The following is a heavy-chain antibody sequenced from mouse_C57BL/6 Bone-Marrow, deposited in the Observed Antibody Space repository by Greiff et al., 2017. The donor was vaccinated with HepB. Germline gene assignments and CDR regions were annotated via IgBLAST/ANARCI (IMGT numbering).Heavy chain of an antibody. J-gene: IGHJ2*01. V-gene: IGHV1-81*01. Sequence: QVQLQQSGAELARPGASVKLSCKASGYTFTSYGISWVKQRTGQGLEWIGEIYPRSGNTYYNEKFKGKATLTADKSSSTAYMELRRLTSEDSAVYFCARDYYGSSYYYFDYWGQGTTLTVSS. CDR2: IYPRSGNT. CDR3: ARDYYGSSYYYFDY. CDR1: GYTFTSYG. D-gene: IGHD1-1*01.